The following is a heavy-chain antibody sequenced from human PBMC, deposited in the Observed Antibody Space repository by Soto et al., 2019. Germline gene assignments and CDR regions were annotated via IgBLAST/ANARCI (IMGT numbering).Heavy chain of an antibody. CDR3: AREISRY. CDR2: INAGNGNT. CDR1: GYTFTSYA. Sequence: QVQLVQSGAEVKKPGASVKVSCKASGYTFTSYAMHWVRQAPGQRLEWMGWINAGNGNTKYSQKFQGRVTITRDTSARTAYMEPSSLRSDDTAVYCWAREISRYWGQGALVTDSS. J-gene: IGHJ4*02. V-gene: IGHV1-3*01. D-gene: IGHD2-15*01.